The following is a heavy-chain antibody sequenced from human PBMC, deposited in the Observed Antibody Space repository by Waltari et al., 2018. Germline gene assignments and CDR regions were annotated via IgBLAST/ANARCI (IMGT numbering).Heavy chain of an antibody. Sequence: EGQLVSYAGGLGQPGVYLCRHCAASAFLLPIHRMNWVRPAPGKGLDWVAYISSESSTIHYADSVRGRYTISRDNAKNALYLQMNSLRDEETAVDYWARDAYFWSGYYDSWGQGTLVTVSS. V-gene: IGHV3-48*02. J-gene: IGHJ4*02. CDR1: AFLLPIHR. CDR2: ISSESSTI. D-gene: IGHD3-3*01. CDR3: ARDAYFWSGYYDS.